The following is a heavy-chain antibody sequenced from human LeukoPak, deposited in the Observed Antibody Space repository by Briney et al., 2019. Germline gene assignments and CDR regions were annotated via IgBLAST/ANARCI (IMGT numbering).Heavy chain of an antibody. Sequence: GGSLRLSCAASGFTFSSYAMSWVRQAPGKGLEWVSAISGSGGSTYYADSVKGRFTISRDNSKNTLYLQMNSLRAEDTAVYYCARPGAPTDAFDIWGQGTMVTVSS. V-gene: IGHV3-23*01. J-gene: IGHJ3*02. CDR2: ISGSGGST. CDR3: ARPGAPTDAFDI. D-gene: IGHD7-27*01. CDR1: GFTFSSYA.